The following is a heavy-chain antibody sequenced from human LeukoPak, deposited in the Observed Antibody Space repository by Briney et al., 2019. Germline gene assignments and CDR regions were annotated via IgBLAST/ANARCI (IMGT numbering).Heavy chain of an antibody. CDR2: ISYIGAT. CDR1: GGSMISTNYF. D-gene: IGHD6-19*01. CDR3: ARRAVAGTFDY. V-gene: IGHV4-39*01. Sequence: PSETLSLTCTVSGGSMISTNYFWGWTRQPPGKGLEWFGSISYIGATSYNPSLRGRVTISIDTSKNQFSLKLSSVTAADTAVYYCARRAVAGTFDYWGQGTLVTVSP. J-gene: IGHJ4*02.